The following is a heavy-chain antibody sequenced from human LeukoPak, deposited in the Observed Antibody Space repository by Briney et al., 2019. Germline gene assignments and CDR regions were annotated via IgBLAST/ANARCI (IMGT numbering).Heavy chain of an antibody. CDR3: AKDPNPPLPRAYKASSSWYYFDY. D-gene: IGHD6-13*01. Sequence: GRSLRLSCAASGFTFSSYAMHWVRQAPGKGLEWVAVISYDGSNKYYADSVKGRFTISRDNSKNTLYLQMNSLRAEDTAVYYCAKDPNPPLPRAYKASSSWYYFDYWGQGTLVTVSS. J-gene: IGHJ4*02. CDR2: ISYDGSNK. V-gene: IGHV3-30*04. CDR1: GFTFSSYA.